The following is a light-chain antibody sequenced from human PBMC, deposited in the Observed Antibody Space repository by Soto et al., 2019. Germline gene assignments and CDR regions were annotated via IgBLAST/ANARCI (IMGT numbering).Light chain of an antibody. V-gene: IGKV1-39*01. CDR1: QSVANF. J-gene: IGKJ4*01. Sequence: DVQMTQSPSSLSAFVGDRVTITCRASQSVANFLNCYQQKPGKAPEVLIYVSSNLRRGVASRFSGSGSETEFTLTIGSLQPEDFATYYCQQTFSTPLTFGGGTKVEVK. CDR2: VSS. CDR3: QQTFSTPLT.